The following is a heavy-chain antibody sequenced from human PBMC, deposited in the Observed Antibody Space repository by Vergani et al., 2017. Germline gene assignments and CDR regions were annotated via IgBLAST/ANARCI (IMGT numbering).Heavy chain of an antibody. D-gene: IGHD3-16*02. V-gene: IGHV4-34*01. CDR3: ASIARAPTRRNPPPDY. J-gene: IGHJ4*02. CDR2: VNHGGST. CDR1: GGSFSDYY. Sequence: QVQLQEWGAGLLKTSETLSLTCGVSGGSFSDYYWSWIRQAPGMGLELIGEVNHGGSTNYNPSLKSRVSISVDTSKNQFSLQLTSVTAADSALYYCASIARAPTRRNPPPDYWGQGILVTVSS.